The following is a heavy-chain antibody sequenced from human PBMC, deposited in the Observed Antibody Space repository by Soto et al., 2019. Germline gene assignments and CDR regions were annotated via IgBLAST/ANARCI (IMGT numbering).Heavy chain of an antibody. CDR1: GGSISSYY. J-gene: IGHJ4*02. CDR3: ARHGVPSLDNDY. CDR2: IYYSGST. Sequence: SETLSLTCTVSGGSISSYYWSWIRQPPGKGLEWIGYIYYSGSTNYNPSLKSRVTISVDTSKNQFSLKLSSVTAADTAVYYCARHGVPSLDNDYWGQETLVTVS. D-gene: IGHD2-2*03. V-gene: IGHV4-59*08.